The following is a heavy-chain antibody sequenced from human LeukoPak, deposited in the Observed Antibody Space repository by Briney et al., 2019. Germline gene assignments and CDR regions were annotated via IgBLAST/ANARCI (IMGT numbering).Heavy chain of an antibody. D-gene: IGHD6-13*01. CDR2: ISYDGSNK. CDR1: GFTFSSYG. J-gene: IGHJ6*02. Sequence: GGSLRLSCAASGFTFSSYGMHWVRQAPGKGLEWVAVISYDGSNKYYADSVKGRFTISRDNSKNTLYLQMNSLRAEDTAVYYCAKVLKPYGKREYSSSWFHYYYGMDVWGQGTTVTVSS. CDR3: AKVLKPYGKREYSSSWFHYYYGMDV. V-gene: IGHV3-30*18.